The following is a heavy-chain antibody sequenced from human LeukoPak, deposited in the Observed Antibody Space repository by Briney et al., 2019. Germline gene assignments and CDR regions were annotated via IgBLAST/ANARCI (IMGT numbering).Heavy chain of an antibody. D-gene: IGHD6-13*01. CDR2: IGSDSSYI. CDR3: VKDPSVAAASGLFDF. V-gene: IGHV3-30*02. Sequence: PGGSLRRSCAPSGFTFSNYGMHWVRQAPGTGLEWVAFIGSDSSYIYYLESVKGRFTISRDNSKNTLYLQMHSLRPEDTALYYRVKDPSVAAASGLFDFWGQGTLVTVSS. CDR1: GFTFSNYG. J-gene: IGHJ4*02.